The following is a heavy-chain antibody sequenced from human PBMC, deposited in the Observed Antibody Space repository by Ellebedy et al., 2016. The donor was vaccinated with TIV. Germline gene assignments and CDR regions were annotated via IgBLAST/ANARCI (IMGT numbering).Heavy chain of an antibody. D-gene: IGHD5-12*01. CDR3: ARGGSSLRSYYYYGLDV. J-gene: IGHJ6*02. CDR2: IYGGGST. CDR1: GFTVSSSY. V-gene: IGHV3-53*01. Sequence: GESLKISCAASGFTVSSSYMTWVRQAPGKGLEWVSVIYGGGSTYYADLVTGRFIISRDISRNMLCLQMNSLRAEDTAVYYCARGGSSLRSYYYYGLDVWGQGTTVTVSS.